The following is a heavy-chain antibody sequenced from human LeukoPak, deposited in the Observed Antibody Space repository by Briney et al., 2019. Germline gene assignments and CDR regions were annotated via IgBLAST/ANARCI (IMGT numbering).Heavy chain of an antibody. CDR1: GGTFSSYA. J-gene: IGHJ4*02. CDR2: IIPIFGTA. V-gene: IGHV1-69*01. CDR3: ARTTWGYFDY. Sequence: ASVEFSFQASGGTFSSYAISWVRPAPGQGGGWMGGIIPIFGTANYAQKFQGRVTITADESTSTAYMELSSLRSEDTAVYYCARTTWGYFDYWGQGTLVTVSS. D-gene: IGHD7-27*01.